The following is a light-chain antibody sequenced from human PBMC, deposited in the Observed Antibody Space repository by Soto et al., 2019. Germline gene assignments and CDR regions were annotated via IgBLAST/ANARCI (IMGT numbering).Light chain of an antibody. CDR3: CSYTHTTTLGV. CDR1: RSDVGGYNY. J-gene: IGLJ3*02. Sequence: QSALTQPASVSGSPGPSITVSCTGSRSDVGGYNYVSWYQQHPDKAPKLIIYEVSNRPSGVSNRFSGSKSGNTASLTSSGLQAEDEADYYCCSYTHTTTLGVFGAGTKLTVL. V-gene: IGLV2-14*01. CDR2: EVS.